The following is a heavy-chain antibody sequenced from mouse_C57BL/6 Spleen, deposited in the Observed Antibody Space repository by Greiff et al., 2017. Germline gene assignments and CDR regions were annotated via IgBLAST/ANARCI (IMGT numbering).Heavy chain of an antibody. CDR1: GFTFSDYG. J-gene: IGHJ4*01. CDR3: ARASYFNGAMDY. V-gene: IGHV5-17*01. Sequence: EVMLVESGGGLVKPGGSLKLSCAASGFTFSDYGMHWVRQAPEKGLEWVAYISSGSSTIYYADTVKGRFTISRDNAKNTLFLQMTSLRSEDTAMYYCARASYFNGAMDYWGQGTSVTVSS. CDR2: ISSGSSTI. D-gene: IGHD2-10*01.